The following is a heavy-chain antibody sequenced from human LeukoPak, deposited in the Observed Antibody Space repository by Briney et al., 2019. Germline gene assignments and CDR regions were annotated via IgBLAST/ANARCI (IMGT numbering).Heavy chain of an antibody. CDR1: GYTFTGYH. V-gene: IGHV1-8*02. Sequence: ASVKVSCKASGYTFTGYHMHWVRQATGQGLEWMGWMNPNSGKTGYAQKFQGRVTMTRSTSISTAYMELSSLRSEDTAVYYCTRSVRRGSIDYWGPGTLVTVSS. CDR3: TRSVRRGSIDY. CDR2: MNPNSGKT. D-gene: IGHD5-12*01. J-gene: IGHJ4*02.